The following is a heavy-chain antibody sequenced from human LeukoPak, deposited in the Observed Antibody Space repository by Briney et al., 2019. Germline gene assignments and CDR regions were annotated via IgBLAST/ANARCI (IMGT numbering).Heavy chain of an antibody. D-gene: IGHD3-22*01. Sequence: GSLRLSCEASGFTFSSYAMSWVRQAPGKGLEWVSAISGSGGSTYYADSVKGRFTISRDNSKNTQYLQMNSLRAEDTAVYYCAKDPGTYYYDSSGYYYDYWGQGTLVTVSS. CDR2: ISGSGGST. J-gene: IGHJ4*02. V-gene: IGHV3-23*01. CDR3: AKDPGTYYYDSSGYYYDY. CDR1: GFTFSSYA.